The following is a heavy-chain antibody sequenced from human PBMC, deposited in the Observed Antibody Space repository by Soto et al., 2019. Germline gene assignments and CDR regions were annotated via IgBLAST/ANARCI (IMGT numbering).Heavy chain of an antibody. CDR1: GYSFVSYD. CDR3: ATKVFSPSLLHP. V-gene: IGHV1-18*01. J-gene: IGHJ5*02. Sequence: QVQLVQSGTEVKKPGASVKVSCKASGYSFVSYDISWVRQAPGQGLEWRGWISGYDGHTRYPLKFQDRVTMTSDTSTTTVFMELRTLTLDPTAVFSFATKVFSPSLLHPLCEGTLVTVSS. CDR2: ISGYDGHT. D-gene: IGHD2-2*01.